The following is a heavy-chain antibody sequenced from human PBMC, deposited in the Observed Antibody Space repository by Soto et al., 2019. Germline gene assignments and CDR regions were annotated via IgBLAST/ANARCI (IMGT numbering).Heavy chain of an antibody. Sequence: SETLSLTCTVSGGSISSGGYYWSWIRQHPGKGLEWIGYIYYSGSTYYNPSLKSRVTISVDTSKNQFSLKLSSVTAADTAVYYCARQYFASGRFDPWGQGTLVTVSS. D-gene: IGHD3-9*01. CDR3: ARQYFASGRFDP. V-gene: IGHV4-31*03. CDR1: GGSISSGGYY. J-gene: IGHJ5*02. CDR2: IYYSGST.